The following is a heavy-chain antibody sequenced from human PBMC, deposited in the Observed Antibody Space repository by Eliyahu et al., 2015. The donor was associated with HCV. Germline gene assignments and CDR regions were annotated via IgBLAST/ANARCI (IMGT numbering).Heavy chain of an antibody. CDR3: AKGALWPRPMVRGVPTPLDY. D-gene: IGHD3-10*01. CDR2: ISGSGGST. CDR1: GFTFSSYX. V-gene: IGHV3-23*01. J-gene: IGHJ4*02. Sequence: EVQLLESGGGLVQPGGSLRLSCAASGFTFSSYXXXWVRQAPGKGLEWVSAISGSGGSTYYADSVKGRFTISRDNSKNTLYLQMNSLRAEDTAVYYCAKGALWPRPMVRGVPTPLDYWGQGTLVTVSS.